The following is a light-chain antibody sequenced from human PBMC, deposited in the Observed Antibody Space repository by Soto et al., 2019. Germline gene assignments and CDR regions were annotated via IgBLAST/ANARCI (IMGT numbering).Light chain of an antibody. Sequence: EIVMTQSPATLSVSPGGRATLSCRASQSVSTNLAWYQQRPGQAPRLLIYAASSRATGIPDRFSGGGSGTDFTLTISRLEPEDFAVYYCQQCGSSPWTFGQGTKADI. V-gene: IGKV3-20*01. CDR2: AAS. CDR3: QQCGSSPWT. J-gene: IGKJ1*01. CDR1: QSVSTN.